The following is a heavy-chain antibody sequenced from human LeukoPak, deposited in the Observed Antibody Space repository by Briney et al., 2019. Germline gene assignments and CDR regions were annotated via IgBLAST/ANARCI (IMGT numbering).Heavy chain of an antibody. D-gene: IGHD1-26*01. Sequence: SETLSLTCTVSGGSISIRQPPGKGLEWIGYIYYSGSTNYNPSLKSRVTISVDTSKNQFSLKLSSVTAADTAVYYCARGWELLDAFDIWGQGTMVTVSS. CDR1: GGSIS. V-gene: IGHV4-59*01. J-gene: IGHJ3*02. CDR2: IYYSGST. CDR3: ARGWELLDAFDI.